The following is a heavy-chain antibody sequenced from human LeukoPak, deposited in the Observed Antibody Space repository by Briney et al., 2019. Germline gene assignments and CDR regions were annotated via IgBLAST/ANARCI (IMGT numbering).Heavy chain of an antibody. J-gene: IGHJ4*02. CDR3: ARDSITRIRGVPDY. V-gene: IGHV3-21*01. CDR2: ISSSSSYI. Sequence: GGSLRLSCAASGFTFSSYSMNWVRQAPGKGLEWVSSISSSSSYIYYADSVKGRFTISRDDAKNSLYLQMNSLRADDTAVYYCARDSITRIRGVPDYWGQGTLVTVSS. D-gene: IGHD3-10*01. CDR1: GFTFSSYS.